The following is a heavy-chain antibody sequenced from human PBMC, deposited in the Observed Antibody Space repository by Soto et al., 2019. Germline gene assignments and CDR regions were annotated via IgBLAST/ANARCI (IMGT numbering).Heavy chain of an antibody. J-gene: IGHJ4*02. CDR1: GFMFSTYF. D-gene: IGHD2-21*02. CDR2: MSSDGSSE. V-gene: IGHV3-30*18. CDR3: AKDARYCGGDCHMFDY. Sequence: GRSLRLSCVASGFMFSTYFMHWVRQAPGKGLEWVATMSSDGSSESYAESVKGRFTISRDNSRNTLNLQMNSLRGDDTAIYYCAKDARYCGGDCHMFDYWGQGTLVTVSS.